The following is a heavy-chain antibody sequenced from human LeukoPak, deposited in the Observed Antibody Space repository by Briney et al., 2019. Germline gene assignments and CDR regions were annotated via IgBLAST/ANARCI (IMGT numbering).Heavy chain of an antibody. Sequence: GGSLRLSCAASGFTFSGCWMSWVRQAPGKGLEWVANIKEDGSEKHYAESVKGRFTISRDNAENSLYLHMNGLRAEDTAVYYCAKYGQLEDWGQGTLVTVSS. CDR3: AKYGQLED. J-gene: IGHJ4*02. D-gene: IGHD1-1*01. CDR2: IKEDGSEK. CDR1: GFTFSGCW. V-gene: IGHV3-7*03.